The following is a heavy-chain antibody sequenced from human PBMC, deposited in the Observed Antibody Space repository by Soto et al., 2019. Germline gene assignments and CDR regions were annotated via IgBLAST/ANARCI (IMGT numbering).Heavy chain of an antibody. CDR1: GYTFTSYA. CDR3: ARVGVLGENYYYYVMDV. Sequence: ASVKVSCKASGYTFTSYAMHWVRQAPGQRLEWMGWINAGNGNTKYSQKFQGRVTITRDTSASPAYMELSSLRSDDTAVYYCARVGVLGENYYYYVMDVWGQGTTVTVSS. V-gene: IGHV1-3*01. CDR2: INAGNGNT. J-gene: IGHJ6*02. D-gene: IGHD1-26*01.